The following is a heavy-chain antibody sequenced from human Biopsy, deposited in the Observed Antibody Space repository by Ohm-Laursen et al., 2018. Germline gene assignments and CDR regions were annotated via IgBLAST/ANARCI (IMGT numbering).Heavy chain of an antibody. CDR3: ARDYDTSGYYYVS. CDR2: IFYRGST. J-gene: IGHJ5*02. V-gene: IGHV4-39*01. Sequence: GTLSLTWTVSGGSISYNNYYWGWIRQPPGKGLEWIGSIFYRGSTHSKPSLKSRVNISVDTSKNQFSLNLNSVTAADTAVYYCARDYDTSGYYYVSWGQGTLVTVSS. CDR1: GGSISYNNYY. D-gene: IGHD3-22*01.